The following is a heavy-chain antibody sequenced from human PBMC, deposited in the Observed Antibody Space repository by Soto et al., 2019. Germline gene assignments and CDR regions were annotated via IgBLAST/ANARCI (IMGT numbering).Heavy chain of an antibody. CDR3: ASGWNVEWLTRD. J-gene: IGHJ4*02. V-gene: IGHV4-31*01. CDR1: GGSISSGGYY. D-gene: IGHD1-1*01. CDR2: IYYSGST. Sequence: QVQLQESGPGLVKPSQTLSLTCTVSGGSISSGGYYWSWIRQHPGKGLEWIGYIYYSGSTYYNPSLKTQVTNSVDTSKNQFSRKLSSVTAADTAVYYCASGWNVEWLTRDWGQGTLVTVSS.